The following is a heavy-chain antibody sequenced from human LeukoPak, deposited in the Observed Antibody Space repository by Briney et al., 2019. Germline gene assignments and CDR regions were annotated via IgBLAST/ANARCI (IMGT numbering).Heavy chain of an antibody. CDR1: GFSLSTSGVG. Sequence: SGPTLVKPTQTLTLTCTFSGFSLSTSGVGVGWIRQPPGKALKWLALIYWDDDKRYSPSLKSRLTITRDTSKNQVVLTMTNMDPVDTATYYCAHTRYSYTARDWFDPWGQGTLVTVSS. V-gene: IGHV2-5*02. CDR2: IYWDDDK. J-gene: IGHJ5*02. CDR3: AHTRYSYTARDWFDP. D-gene: IGHD5-18*01.